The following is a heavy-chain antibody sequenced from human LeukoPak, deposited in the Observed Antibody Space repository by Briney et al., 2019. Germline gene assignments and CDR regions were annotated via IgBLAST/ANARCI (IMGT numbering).Heavy chain of an antibody. CDR1: GGSISSYY. D-gene: IGHD2-15*01. CDR3: ARDRGCSGGSCYSVFHNWFDP. Sequence: SETLSLTCTVSGGSISSYYWSWIRQPAGKGLEWIGRIYTSGSTNYNPSLKSRVTISVDTSKNQFSLKLSSVTAADTAVYYCARDRGCSGGSCYSVFHNWFDPWGQGTLVTVSS. CDR2: IYTSGST. V-gene: IGHV4-4*07. J-gene: IGHJ5*02.